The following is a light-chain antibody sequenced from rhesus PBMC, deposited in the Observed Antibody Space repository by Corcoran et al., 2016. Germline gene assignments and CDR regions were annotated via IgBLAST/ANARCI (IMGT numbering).Light chain of an antibody. CDR1: KGMSKY. J-gene: IGKJ4*01. CDR3: PQHNRYPLT. CDR2: VAS. V-gene: IGKV1-33*02. Sequence: DIQMTQSPSSLSASVGETVTITCQASKGMSKYLAWYQQKPGKAPKLLIYVASPLQSGVPSRFSGIGSGTEFTLTISSLQPEDFATYYCPQHNRYPLTVGGWTKVEL.